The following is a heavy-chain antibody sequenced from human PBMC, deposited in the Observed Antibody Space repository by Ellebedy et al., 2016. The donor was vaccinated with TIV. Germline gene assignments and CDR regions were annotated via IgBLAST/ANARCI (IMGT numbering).Heavy chain of an antibody. V-gene: IGHV3-7*01. CDR3: ARRGSYGDYAVQVNNWFDR. CDR1: GFSFRSYW. Sequence: GGSLRLSCIASGFSFRSYWMSWVRQAPGKGLEWVANLRQEGDAEYYVDSVKGRFTISRDNAKNSPYLQMNGLRAEDTAVYYCARRGSYGDYAVQVNNWFDRWGQGTLVTV. J-gene: IGHJ5*02. CDR2: LRQEGDAE. D-gene: IGHD4-17*01.